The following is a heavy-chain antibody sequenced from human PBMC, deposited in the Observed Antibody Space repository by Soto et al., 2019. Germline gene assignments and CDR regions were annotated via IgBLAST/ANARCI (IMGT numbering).Heavy chain of an antibody. J-gene: IGHJ6*02. Sequence: QVQLVQSGAEVKKPESSVKVSCKASGGTFSSYAISWVRQAPGQGLEWMGGINPIFGTANYAQKFQGRVTITADESTSTAYMELSSLRSEDTAVYYCARGTPESDFWSGYANYYYGMDVWGQGTTVTVSS. CDR3: ARGTPESDFWSGYANYYYGMDV. CDR1: GGTFSSYA. CDR2: INPIFGTA. V-gene: IGHV1-69*01. D-gene: IGHD3-3*01.